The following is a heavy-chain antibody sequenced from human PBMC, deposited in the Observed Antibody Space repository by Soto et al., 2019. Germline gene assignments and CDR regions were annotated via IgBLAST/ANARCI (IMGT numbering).Heavy chain of an antibody. J-gene: IGHJ4*02. CDR3: ARDRQKYSSSDDYFDY. Sequence: VASVKVSCKASGGTFSSYAISWVRQAPGQGLEWMGGIIPIFGTANYAQKFQGGVTITADESTSTAYMELSSLRSEDTAVYYCARDRQKYSSSDDYFDYWGQGTLVTVSS. D-gene: IGHD6-6*01. CDR1: GGTFSSYA. CDR2: IIPIFGTA. V-gene: IGHV1-69*13.